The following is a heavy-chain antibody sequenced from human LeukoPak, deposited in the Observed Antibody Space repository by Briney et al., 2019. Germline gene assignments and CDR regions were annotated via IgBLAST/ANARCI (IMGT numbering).Heavy chain of an antibody. D-gene: IGHD1-14*01. CDR3: ARSPDQYYYYYMDV. J-gene: IGHJ6*03. CDR1: GYTFTSYD. V-gene: IGHV1-8*01. CDR2: MNPNSGNT. Sequence: EASVKVSCKASGYTFTSYDINWVRQATGQGLEWMGWMNPNSGNTGYAQKFQGRVTMTRNTSISTAYMELSSLRSEDTAVYYCARSPDQYYYYYMDVWGKGTTVTVSS.